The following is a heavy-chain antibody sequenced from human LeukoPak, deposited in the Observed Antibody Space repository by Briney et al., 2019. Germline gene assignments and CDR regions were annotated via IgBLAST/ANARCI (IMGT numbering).Heavy chain of an antibody. CDR3: ASGGDWGDWYFDL. Sequence: PSETLSLTCTVSGGSISSGGYYWSWIRQHPGKGLEWIGYIYYSGSTYYNPSLKSRVTISVDTSKNQFSLKLSSVTAADTAVYYCASGGDWGDWYFDLWGRGTLVTVSS. CDR2: IYYSGST. V-gene: IGHV4-30-4*08. CDR1: GGSISSGGYY. J-gene: IGHJ2*01. D-gene: IGHD2-21*02.